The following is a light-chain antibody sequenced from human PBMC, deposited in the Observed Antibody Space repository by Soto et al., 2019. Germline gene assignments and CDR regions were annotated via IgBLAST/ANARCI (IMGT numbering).Light chain of an antibody. V-gene: IGLV2-8*01. Sequence: QSALTQPPSASGSPGQSVTISCTGTSSDVGGYNYVSWYQQHPGKAPRLVIYEVTKRPSGVPDRFSGSKSGNTASLTVSGLQVDDEADYYCSSFSGFSTVFGTGTKSPS. J-gene: IGLJ1*01. CDR2: EVT. CDR3: SSFSGFSTV. CDR1: SSDVGGYNY.